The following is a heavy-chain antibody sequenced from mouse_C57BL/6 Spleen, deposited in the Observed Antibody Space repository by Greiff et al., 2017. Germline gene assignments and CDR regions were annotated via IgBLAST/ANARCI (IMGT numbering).Heavy chain of an antibody. CDR3: ARLRYYGSSYGFDY. J-gene: IGHJ2*01. CDR2: IRNKANGYTT. Sequence: DVMLVESGGGLVQPGGSLSLSCAASGFTFTDYYMSWVRQPPGKALEWLGFIRNKANGYTTEYSASVKGRFTISRDNSQSILYLQMNALRAEDSATYYCARLRYYGSSYGFDYWGQGTTLTVSS. V-gene: IGHV7-3*01. D-gene: IGHD1-1*01. CDR1: GFTFTDYY.